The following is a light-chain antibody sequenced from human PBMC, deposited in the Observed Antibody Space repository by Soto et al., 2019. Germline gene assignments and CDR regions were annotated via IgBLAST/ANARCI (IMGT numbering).Light chain of an antibody. CDR3: KNRSNWQIN. Sequence: EVVMTQSPATLSVSPGEIATLSCRASQSVSSNLAWYKQKHGQAPRLLIYGASTRATGIKARFSGSGSGKDFTLTITSIETEDFAVYYCKNRSNWQINVGGGNTVDIK. CDR1: QSVSSN. J-gene: IGKJ4*01. CDR2: GAS. V-gene: IGKV3D-15*01.